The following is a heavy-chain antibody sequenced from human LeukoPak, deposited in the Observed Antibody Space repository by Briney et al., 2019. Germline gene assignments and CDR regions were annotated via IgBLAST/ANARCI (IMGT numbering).Heavy chain of an antibody. CDR3: AKDLTIFEYYYMDV. CDR1: GFTFSSYA. CDR2: ISGSGGST. J-gene: IGHJ6*03. V-gene: IGHV3-23*01. Sequence: GGSLRLSCAASGFTFSSYAMSWVRQAPGKGLEWVSVISGSGGSTYYVDSVKGRFTISRDNSKNTLYLQMNSLRTEDTAVYYCAKDLTIFEYYYMDVWGKGTTVTVSS. D-gene: IGHD3-3*01.